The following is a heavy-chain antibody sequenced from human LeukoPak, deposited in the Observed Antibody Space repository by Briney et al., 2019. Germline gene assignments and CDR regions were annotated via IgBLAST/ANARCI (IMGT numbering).Heavy chain of an antibody. CDR2: IYSGGST. D-gene: IGHD3-10*01. CDR3: ARVDMEGSGSFGDAFDI. V-gene: IGHV3-53*01. J-gene: IGHJ3*02. Sequence: GGSLRLSCAASGFTVSSNYMSWVRQAPGKGLEWVSVIYSGGSTYYADSVKGRFTISRDNSKNSLYQQMNSLRAEDTAVYYCARVDMEGSGSFGDAFDIWGQGTMVTVSS. CDR1: GFTVSSNY.